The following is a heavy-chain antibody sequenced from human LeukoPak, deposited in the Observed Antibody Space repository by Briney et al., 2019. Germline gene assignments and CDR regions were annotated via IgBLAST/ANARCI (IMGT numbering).Heavy chain of an antibody. V-gene: IGHV4-39*01. CDR1: GGSISSSSYY. J-gene: IGHJ4*02. D-gene: IGHD3-22*01. Sequence: PSETLPPTCTVSGGSISSSSYYWGWIRQPPGKGLEWIGSIYYSGSTYYNPSLKSRVTISVDTSKNQFSLKLSSVTAADTAVYYCARRTHYEDCFDYWGQGTLVTVSS. CDR3: ARRTHYEDCFDY. CDR2: IYYSGST.